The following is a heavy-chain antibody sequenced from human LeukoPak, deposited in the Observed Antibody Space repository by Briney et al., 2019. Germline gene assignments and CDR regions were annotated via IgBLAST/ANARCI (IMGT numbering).Heavy chain of an antibody. CDR2: IYYSGST. V-gene: IGHV4-59*01. D-gene: IGHD2-2*01. CDR3: ARGVPAATHYYYYYGMDV. Sequence: SETLSLTCTVSGGSISSYYWSWIRQPPGKGLEWIGYIYYSGSTNYNPSLKSRVTISVDTSKNQFSLKLSSVTAADTAVYYCARGVPAATHYYYYYGMDVWGHGTTVTVSS. CDR1: GGSISSYY. J-gene: IGHJ6*02.